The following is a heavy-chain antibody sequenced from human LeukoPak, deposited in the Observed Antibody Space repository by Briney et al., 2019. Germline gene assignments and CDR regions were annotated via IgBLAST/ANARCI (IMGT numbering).Heavy chain of an antibody. Sequence: GGSLRLSCAASGFTFSDYYMSWIRQAPGKGLEWVAVITGSGGTTYYADSVKGRFTISRDNAKNSLYLQMNSLRAEDTAVYYCARVYSSEDYALHIWGQGTMVTVSS. CDR3: ARVYSSEDYALHI. D-gene: IGHD6-25*01. CDR1: GFTFSDYY. V-gene: IGHV3-11*04. J-gene: IGHJ3*02. CDR2: ITGSGGTT.